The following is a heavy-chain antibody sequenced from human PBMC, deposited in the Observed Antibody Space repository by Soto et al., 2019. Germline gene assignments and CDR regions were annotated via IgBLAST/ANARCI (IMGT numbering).Heavy chain of an antibody. Sequence: EVQLLESGGGLVQPGGSLRLSCAASGFTFISCAMGWVRQAPGKGLEWVSDIIDSGGSTYYADSVKGRFTNTRENSKSTRYLQMNSLRAEDTAVYYCAEGRSYYYDYGVDVWGQGTTVTVSS. CDR3: AEGRSYYYDYGVDV. CDR2: IIDSGGST. J-gene: IGHJ6*02. CDR1: GFTFISCA. V-gene: IGHV3-23*01.